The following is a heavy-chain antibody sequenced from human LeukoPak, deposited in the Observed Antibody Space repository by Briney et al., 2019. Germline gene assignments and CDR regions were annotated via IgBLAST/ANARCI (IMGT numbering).Heavy chain of an antibody. Sequence: GGSLRLSCAASGFTFSSYAMSWVRQAPGKGLEWVSTISGSGGNTYYADSVKGRFTISRDNSKNTLYLLMNSLRAEDTAVYYCAKDIQVLWFGELLHNCFDPWGQGTLVAVS. D-gene: IGHD3-10*01. CDR2: ISGSGGNT. CDR3: AKDIQVLWFGELLHNCFDP. CDR1: GFTFSSYA. J-gene: IGHJ5*02. V-gene: IGHV3-23*01.